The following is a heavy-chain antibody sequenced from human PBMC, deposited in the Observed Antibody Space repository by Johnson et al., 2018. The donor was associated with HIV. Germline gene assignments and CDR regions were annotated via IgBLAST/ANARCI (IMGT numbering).Heavy chain of an antibody. CDR3: ARGMYSSGWPDAFDI. J-gene: IGHJ3*02. Sequence: VQLVESGGGLVKPGGSLRLSCTASGFSFGDYYMGWIRQAPGKGLEWISYISSNGGSTYYANSVKGRFTISRDNSKNTLYLQMGSLRAEDMAVYYCARGMYSSGWPDAFDIWGQGTMVTVSS. V-gene: IGHV3-64*01. D-gene: IGHD6-19*01. CDR2: ISSNGGST. CDR1: GFSFGDYY.